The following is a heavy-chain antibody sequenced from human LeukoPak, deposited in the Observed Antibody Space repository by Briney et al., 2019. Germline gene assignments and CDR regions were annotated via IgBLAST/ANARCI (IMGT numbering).Heavy chain of an antibody. J-gene: IGHJ5*02. D-gene: IGHD3-10*01. CDR3: ARTGSGSYYENWFDP. CDR1: GGSISSGGYY. Sequence: SETLSLTCTVSGGSISSGGYYWSWIRQHPGKGLEWIGYIYYSGSTYYNPSLKSRVTISVDTPKNQFSLKLSSVTAADTAVYYCARTGSGSYYENWFDPWGQGTLVTVSS. V-gene: IGHV4-31*03. CDR2: IYYSGST.